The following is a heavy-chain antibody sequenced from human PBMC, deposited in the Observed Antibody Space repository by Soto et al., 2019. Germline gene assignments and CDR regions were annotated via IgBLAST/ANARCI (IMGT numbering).Heavy chain of an antibody. D-gene: IGHD1-1*01. CDR3: ARTTLFGAVVY. Sequence: TVSCGSIISVGYYLNWIRQNPGKGLECIGYIYYSGSTYYNPSLKSRMTISVDTSKNEFSLNVTSVTAADMDVYFCARTTLFGAVVYRGQ. V-gene: IGHV4-31*03. CDR2: IYYSGST. CDR1: CGSIISVGYY. J-gene: IGHJ1*01.